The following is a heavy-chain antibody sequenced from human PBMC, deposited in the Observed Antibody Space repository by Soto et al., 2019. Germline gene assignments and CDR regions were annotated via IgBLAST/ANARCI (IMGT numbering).Heavy chain of an antibody. CDR1: GYTFTSYG. Sequence: ASVKVSCKASGYTFTSYGISWVRQAPGQGLEWMGWISAYNGNTNYAQKLQGRVTMTTDTSTSTAYMELRSLRSGDTAVYYCARARGTVVTHLYFDYWGQGTLVTVSS. CDR2: ISAYNGNT. D-gene: IGHD2-21*02. V-gene: IGHV1-18*01. J-gene: IGHJ4*02. CDR3: ARARGTVVTHLYFDY.